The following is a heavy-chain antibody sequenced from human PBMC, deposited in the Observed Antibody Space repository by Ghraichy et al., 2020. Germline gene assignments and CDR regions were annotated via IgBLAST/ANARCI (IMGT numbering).Heavy chain of an antibody. Sequence: SVKVSCKASGGTLRTYSITWVRQAPGQGLEWMGGIIPILGATNYAQKFQGRVTINADESTSTVYMELTSLRSEDTALFYCATAPAGSSVLSHNPIDYWGQGTLVTVSS. CDR3: ATAPAGSSVLSHNPIDY. CDR1: GGTLRTYS. CDR2: IIPILGAT. D-gene: IGHD1-26*01. V-gene: IGHV1-69*13. J-gene: IGHJ4*02.